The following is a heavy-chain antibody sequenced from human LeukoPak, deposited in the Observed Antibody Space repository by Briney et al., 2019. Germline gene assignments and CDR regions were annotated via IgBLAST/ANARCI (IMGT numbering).Heavy chain of an antibody. V-gene: IGHV3-33*01. CDR2: IWYDGSSE. Sequence: GGSLRLSCATSGFTFRSYAMHWVRQAPGKGLEWVAVIWYDGSSEYYAESVKGRFTISRDNSKSTMYLQMNSLRGEDTGVYYCARDGALALIRGVVSKGKYYFDYWGQGSLVTVSS. J-gene: IGHJ4*02. D-gene: IGHD3-10*01. CDR1: GFTFRSYA. CDR3: ARDGALALIRGVVSKGKYYFDY.